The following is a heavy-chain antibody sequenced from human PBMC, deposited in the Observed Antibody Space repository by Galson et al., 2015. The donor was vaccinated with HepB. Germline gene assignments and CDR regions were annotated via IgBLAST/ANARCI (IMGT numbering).Heavy chain of an antibody. D-gene: IGHD6-13*01. CDR1: GFPLSDYY. V-gene: IGHV3-11*05. CDR3: VREGSRHGAYDV. J-gene: IGHJ3*01. Sequence: SLRLSCAASGFPLSDYYMNWVRQSPGKGLEWISYITSSSLFTEYADSVRGRFTISRDNGGNSLFLRAKGLTVDDTGIYYCVREGSRHGAYDVWGRGAMVTVSA. CDR2: ITSSSLFT.